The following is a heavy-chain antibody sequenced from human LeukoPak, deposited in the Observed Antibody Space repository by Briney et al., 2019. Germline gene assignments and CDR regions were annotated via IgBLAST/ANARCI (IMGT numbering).Heavy chain of an antibody. D-gene: IGHD4-17*01. J-gene: IGHJ5*02. CDR1: GFTCSNNY. V-gene: IGHV3-53*01. CDR2: IHSSGGT. CDR3: IVFGDSNH. Sequence: GGSLRLSCAASGFTCSNNYMSWVRQAPGKGLEWVSAIHSSGGTYYADSVKGRFTISRDTSKNTLYLQINSLRVEDTAVYYCIVFGDSNHWGQGTLVTVSS.